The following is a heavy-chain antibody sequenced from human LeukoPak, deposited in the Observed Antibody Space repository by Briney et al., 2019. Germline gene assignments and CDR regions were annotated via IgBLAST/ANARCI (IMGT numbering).Heavy chain of an antibody. CDR2: IYYSGST. CDR1: GGSISSSSYY. Sequence: MTSETLSLTCTVSGGSISSSSYYWGWIRQPPGKGLEWIGSIYYSGSTYYNPSLKSRVTISVDTSKNQFSLKLSSVTAADTAVYYCARDASLGSRYYYGSGALNWFDPWGQGTLVTVSS. V-gene: IGHV4-39*07. J-gene: IGHJ5*02. CDR3: ARDASLGSRYYYGSGALNWFDP. D-gene: IGHD3-10*01.